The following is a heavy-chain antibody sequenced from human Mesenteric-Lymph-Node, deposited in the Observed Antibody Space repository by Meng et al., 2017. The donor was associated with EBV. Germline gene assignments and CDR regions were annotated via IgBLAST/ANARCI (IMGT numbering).Heavy chain of an antibody. Sequence: AQLQRSGPGLVKPPQTLSPTGAFSGDSVSSNSAAWNWIGQSPSRGLEWLGRTYYRSKWYNGYAVSVKSRITINPDTSKNQFSLQLNSVTPEDTAMYYCARSGSSGWIDYWGQGTLVTVSS. CDR3: ARSGSSGWIDY. D-gene: IGHD6-19*01. CDR2: TYYRSKWYN. V-gene: IGHV6-1*01. CDR1: GDSVSSNSAA. J-gene: IGHJ4*02.